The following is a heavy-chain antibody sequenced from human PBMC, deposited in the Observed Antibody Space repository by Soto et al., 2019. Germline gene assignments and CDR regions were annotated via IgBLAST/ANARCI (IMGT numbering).Heavy chain of an antibody. J-gene: IGHJ4*02. Sequence: ASVKVSCKASGYTFTSYYMHWVRQAPGQGLEWMGIINPSGGSTSYAQKFQGRVTMTRDTSTSTVYMELSSLRSEDTAVYYCARDHSSGYSDSPHFDYWGQGTLVTVSS. CDR3: ARDHSSGYSDSPHFDY. D-gene: IGHD3-22*01. CDR2: INPSGGST. V-gene: IGHV1-46*01. CDR1: GYTFTSYY.